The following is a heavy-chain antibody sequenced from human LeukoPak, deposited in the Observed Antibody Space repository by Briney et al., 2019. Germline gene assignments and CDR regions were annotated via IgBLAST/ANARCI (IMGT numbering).Heavy chain of an antibody. CDR3: ARAGGYSYGYGLRYFDY. CDR2: INHSGST. J-gene: IGHJ4*02. CDR1: DGSITNYY. D-gene: IGHD5-18*01. Sequence: PSETLSLTCTVSDGSITNYYWSWIRQPPGKGLEWIGEINHSGSTNYNQSLKSRVTISVDTSKNQFSLKLSSVTAADTAVYYCARAGGYSYGYGLRYFDYWGQGTLVTVSS. V-gene: IGHV4-34*01.